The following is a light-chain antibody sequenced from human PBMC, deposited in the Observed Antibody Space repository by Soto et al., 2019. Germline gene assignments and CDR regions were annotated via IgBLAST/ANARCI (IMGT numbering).Light chain of an antibody. J-gene: IGKJ2*01. V-gene: IGKV3-20*01. CDR1: QSVSGNY. CDR2: GSS. CDR3: QPYGISPPYT. Sequence: EIVLTRSPGTLSLSPGERATLSCRASQSVSGNYLAWYQQKPRQAPRLLIYGSSDRATGIPDRCSSSGSATDFTLTITRVEPEDFAVKYCQPYGISPPYTFGQGTKLEIK.